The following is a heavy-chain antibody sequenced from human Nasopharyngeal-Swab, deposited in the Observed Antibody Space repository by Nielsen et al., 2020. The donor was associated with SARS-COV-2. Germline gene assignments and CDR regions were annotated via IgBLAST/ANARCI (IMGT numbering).Heavy chain of an antibody. CDR2: ISSSSSYI. D-gene: IGHD5-18*01. Sequence: GESLKISCAASGFTFSSYSMTWVRPAPGKGLEWVSSISSSSSYIYYAESVKGRFTISRDNAKNSLYLQMNSLRAEDTAVYYCAREGRYGPVNYMDVWGKGTTVTVSS. CDR3: AREGRYGPVNYMDV. J-gene: IGHJ6*03. CDR1: GFTFSSYS. V-gene: IGHV3-21*01.